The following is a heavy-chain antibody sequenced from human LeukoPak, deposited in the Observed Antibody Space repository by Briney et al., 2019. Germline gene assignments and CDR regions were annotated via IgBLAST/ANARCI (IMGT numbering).Heavy chain of an antibody. CDR3: ARIVGASDY. J-gene: IGHJ4*02. D-gene: IGHD1-26*01. Sequence: PSETLSLTCTVSGGSISSSSYYWGWIRQPPGKGLEWIGSIYYSGSTYYNPSLKSRVTISVDTSKNQFSLKLSSVTAADTAVYYCARIVGASDYWGEGTLVTVPS. V-gene: IGHV4-39*01. CDR1: GGSISSSSYY. CDR2: IYYSGST.